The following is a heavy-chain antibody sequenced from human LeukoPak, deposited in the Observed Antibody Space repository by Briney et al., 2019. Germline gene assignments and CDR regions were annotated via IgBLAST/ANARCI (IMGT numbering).Heavy chain of an antibody. CDR3: AKDPYYYDSSGYFRY. V-gene: IGHV3-23*01. CDR1: GFTFNSYA. CDR2: ISGSGSST. D-gene: IGHD3-22*01. Sequence: GGSLRLSCATSGFTFNSYALSWVRQAPGKGLEWVSAISGSGSSTYYADSVKGRFTISRDNSKNTLYLQMNSLRAEDTAVYYCAKDPYYYDSSGYFRYWGQGTLVTVSS. J-gene: IGHJ4*02.